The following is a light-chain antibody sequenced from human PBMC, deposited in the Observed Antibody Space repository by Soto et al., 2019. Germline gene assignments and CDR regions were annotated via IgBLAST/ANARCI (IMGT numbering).Light chain of an antibody. Sequence: IQMTQSPATLSASVGDRVSITCRASQSVSTWLAWYQQKPGKAPKLLIYKTSTLQSGVPSRFSGSGSGTDFTLTISSLQSEDFGTYYCQQSYSTPRTFGHGTKVDIK. CDR3: QQSYSTPRT. CDR1: QSVSTW. J-gene: IGKJ2*01. CDR2: KTS. V-gene: IGKV1-5*03.